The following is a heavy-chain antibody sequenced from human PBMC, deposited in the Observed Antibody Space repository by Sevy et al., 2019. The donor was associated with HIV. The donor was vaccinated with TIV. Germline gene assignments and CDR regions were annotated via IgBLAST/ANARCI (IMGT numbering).Heavy chain of an antibody. Sequence: GGSLRLSCAASGFXFGTYVMNWVRQAPXKXLEWVSGISXXXGSTYYADSVKGRITISRDNSKKTVYLQMNSLRAEDTAVYXCAKGDRSFYGIDVWGQGTTVTVSS. CDR3: AKGDRSFYGIDV. V-gene: IGHV3-23*01. D-gene: IGHD2-15*01. J-gene: IGHJ6*02. CDR1: GFXFGTYV. CDR2: ISXXXGST.